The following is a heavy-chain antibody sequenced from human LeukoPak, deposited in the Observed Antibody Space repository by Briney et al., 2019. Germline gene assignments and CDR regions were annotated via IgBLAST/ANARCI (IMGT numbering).Heavy chain of an antibody. D-gene: IGHD3-10*01. CDR1: GYTFTGYF. CDR2: INPNNGDT. J-gene: IGHJ5*02. Sequence: ASVKVSCNASGYTFTGYFMHWVRQAPGQGLEWMGWINPNNGDTNYAQTFQGRVTMTRDTSISTAYMELSNLRSDDTAMFYCARDLYGSGSSNWFDPWGQGTLVTVSS. V-gene: IGHV1-2*02. CDR3: ARDLYGSGSSNWFDP.